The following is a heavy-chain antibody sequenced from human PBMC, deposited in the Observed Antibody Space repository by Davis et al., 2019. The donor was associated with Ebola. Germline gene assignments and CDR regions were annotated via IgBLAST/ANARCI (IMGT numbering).Heavy chain of an antibody. CDR1: GALVSSSGYY. J-gene: IGHJ4*02. CDR3: AGPRLTYNSGWSYFDY. V-gene: IGHV4-39*01. D-gene: IGHD6-19*01. CDR2: IIYSRRT. Sequence: MPSETLSLTCAVSGALVSSSGYYWGWIRQSPGKGLEWIASIIYSRRTFHNPSLKSRITIVADASKNQFSLKLSSVTAADTAIYYCAGPRLTYNSGWSYFDYWGQGTLVTVSS.